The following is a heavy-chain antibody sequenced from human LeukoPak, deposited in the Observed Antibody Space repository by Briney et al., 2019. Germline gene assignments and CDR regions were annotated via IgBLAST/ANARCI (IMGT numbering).Heavy chain of an antibody. Sequence: GGSLRLSCAASGFTFSNAWMSWVRQAPGKGLEWVGRIKSKTDGGTTDYAAPVKGRFTISRDDSKNTLYLQMNSLKTEDTAVYYCPTLYSSGGIRDYGGQGPRATVS. CDR2: IKSKTDGGTT. D-gene: IGHD6-19*01. CDR3: PTLYSSGGIRDY. J-gene: IGHJ4*02. CDR1: GFTFSNAW. V-gene: IGHV3-15*01.